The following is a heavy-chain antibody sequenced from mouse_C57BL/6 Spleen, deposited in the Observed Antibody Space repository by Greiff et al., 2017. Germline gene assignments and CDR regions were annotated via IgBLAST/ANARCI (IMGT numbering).Heavy chain of an antibody. CDR1: GYTFTSYW. J-gene: IGHJ4*01. Sequence: QVQLQQSGAELVKPGASVKMSCKASGYTFTSYWITWVKQRPGQGLEWIGEIYPGSGSTNYNEKFKSKATLTVDTSSSTAYMQLSSLTSEDSAVYYWALYYYAMDYWGQGTSVTVSS. V-gene: IGHV1-55*01. CDR2: IYPGSGST. CDR3: ALYYYAMDY.